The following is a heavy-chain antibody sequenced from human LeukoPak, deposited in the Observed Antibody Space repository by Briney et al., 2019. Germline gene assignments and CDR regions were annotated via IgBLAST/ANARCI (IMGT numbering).Heavy chain of an antibody. CDR2: IYYSGST. D-gene: IGHD5-18*01. CDR1: GGSISSSSYY. CDR3: ARHVDTAMVTSPFDY. Sequence: SETLSLTCTVSGGSISSSSYYWGWIRQPPGKGLEWIGSIYYSGSTYYNPSLKSRVTISVDTSKNQFSLKLSSVTAADTAVYYCARHVDTAMVTSPFDYWGQGTLVTVSS. J-gene: IGHJ4*02. V-gene: IGHV4-39*01.